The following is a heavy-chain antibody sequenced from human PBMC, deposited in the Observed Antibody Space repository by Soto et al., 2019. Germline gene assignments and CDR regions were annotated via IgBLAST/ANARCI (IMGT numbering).Heavy chain of an antibody. CDR3: AREDSGYENDAFDI. V-gene: IGHV3-23*01. CDR1: GFTSSSYA. D-gene: IGHD5-12*01. CDR2: ISSSGGSI. J-gene: IGHJ3*02. Sequence: GGSLRLSCAASGFTSSSYAMSWVRQAPGKGLEWVSAISSSGGSIYYADSVKGRFTISRDNAKNSLYLQMNSLRAEDTAVYYSAREDSGYENDAFDIWGQGTMVTVSS.